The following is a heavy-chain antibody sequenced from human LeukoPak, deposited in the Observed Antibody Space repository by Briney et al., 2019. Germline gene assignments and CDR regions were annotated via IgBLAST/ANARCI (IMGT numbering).Heavy chain of an antibody. J-gene: IGHJ4*02. D-gene: IGHD2-2*01. CDR3: ARDRSCRSTRCYDFDY. CDR2: INSDGSST. Sequence: GGSLRLSCAASGFTFSSYWMHWVRQAPGKGLVWVSRINSDGSSTSYADSVKGRFTISRDNSKNTLFLQMNSLRAEDTAVFYCARDRSCRSTRCYDFDYWGQGTQVTVSS. V-gene: IGHV3-74*01. CDR1: GFTFSSYW.